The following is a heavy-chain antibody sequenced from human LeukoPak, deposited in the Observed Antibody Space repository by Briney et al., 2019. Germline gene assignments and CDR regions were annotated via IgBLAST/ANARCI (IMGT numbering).Heavy chain of an antibody. J-gene: IGHJ4*02. D-gene: IGHD5-18*01. Sequence: PGGSLRLSCAASGFTFSSYEMNWVRQARGKGLEWVSYISSSGSTIYYADSVKGRFTISRDNAKNSLYLQMNSLRAEDTAVYYCAREVQQPSDYWGQGTLVTVSS. CDR1: GFTFSSYE. CDR2: ISSSGSTI. V-gene: IGHV3-48*03. CDR3: AREVQQPSDY.